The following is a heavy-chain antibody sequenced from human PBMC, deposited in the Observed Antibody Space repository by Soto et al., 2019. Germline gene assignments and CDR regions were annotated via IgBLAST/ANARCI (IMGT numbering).Heavy chain of an antibody. CDR3: ARGREYSFGYNWFDS. J-gene: IGHJ5*01. CDR2: INPGGGRT. Sequence: QVQLVQSGAEVRKPGASVKLSCKASGYAFTYYHMHWVRQAPGQGLEWLGVINPGGGRTRYTEKFQDRVTMTRDTSTNTVYTAMSSLRSDDTAVYFCARGREYSFGYNWFDSWGPGTLVTVSS. V-gene: IGHV1-46*01. CDR1: GYAFTYYH. D-gene: IGHD4-4*01.